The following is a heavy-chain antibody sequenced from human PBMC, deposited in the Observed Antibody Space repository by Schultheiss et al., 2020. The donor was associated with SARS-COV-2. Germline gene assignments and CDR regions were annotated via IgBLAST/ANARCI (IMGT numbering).Heavy chain of an antibody. CDR3: ARRWDIVVVPAAIEGWFDP. D-gene: IGHD2-2*01. Sequence: ASVKVSCKASGYTFTGYYMHWVRQAPGQGLEWMGWINPNSGNTGYAQKFQGRVTMTRDTSTSTVYMELSSLRSEDTAVYYCARRWDIVVVPAAIEGWFDPWGQGTLVTVSS. J-gene: IGHJ5*02. V-gene: IGHV1-2*02. CDR1: GYTFTGYY. CDR2: INPNSGNT.